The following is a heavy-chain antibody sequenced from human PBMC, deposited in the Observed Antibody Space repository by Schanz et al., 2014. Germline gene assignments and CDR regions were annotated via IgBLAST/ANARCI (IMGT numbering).Heavy chain of an antibody. J-gene: IGHJ3*02. CDR3: ARENLNWEAFDI. CDR2: ISRDGTTS. CDR1: GFIFNDYY. Sequence: QVQLVESGGGLVKPGGSQRLSCAASGFIFNDYYMNWIRQAPGKGLEWLSYISRDGTTSYYADSVKGRFTISRDNAKNSLYLEMTSLRGEDTAVYYCARENLNWEAFDIWGQGTVVTVSS. D-gene: IGHD7-27*01. V-gene: IGHV3-11*01.